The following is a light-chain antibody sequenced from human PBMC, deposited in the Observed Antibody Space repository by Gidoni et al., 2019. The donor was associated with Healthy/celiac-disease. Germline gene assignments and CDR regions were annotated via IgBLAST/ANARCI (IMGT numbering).Light chain of an antibody. V-gene: IGKV3-15*01. CDR3: QQYNNWPQT. CDR1: QSVSSN. J-gene: IGKJ2*01. Sequence: EIVMTQPPATLSVSQGERSTLSCRASQSVSSNLAWYQQRPGQAPRLLIYGAYTRATGIPARFSGSGSGTEFTLTISSLQSEDFAVYYCQQYNNWPQTFGQGTKLEIK. CDR2: GAY.